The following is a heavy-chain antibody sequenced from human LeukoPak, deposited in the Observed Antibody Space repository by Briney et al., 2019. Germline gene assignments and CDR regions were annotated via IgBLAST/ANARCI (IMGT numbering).Heavy chain of an antibody. J-gene: IGHJ3*02. CDR3: ARGMRSGYLVAFDI. CDR2: INHSGST. Sequence: SETLSLTCAVYGGSFSGYYWSWIRQPPGKGLEWIGEINHSGSTNYNPSLKSRVTISVDTSKNQFSLKLSSVTAADTAVYYCARGMRSGYLVAFDIWGQGTMVTVSS. CDR1: GGSFSGYY. D-gene: IGHD3-22*01. V-gene: IGHV4-34*01.